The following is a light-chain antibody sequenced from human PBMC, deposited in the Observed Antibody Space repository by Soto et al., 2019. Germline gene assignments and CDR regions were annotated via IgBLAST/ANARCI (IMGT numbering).Light chain of an antibody. J-gene: IGLJ1*01. CDR3: AAWDDSLNGLV. V-gene: IGLV1-44*01. CDR1: SSNIGSNT. CDR2: NNN. Sequence: QSVITQPPSASVTPGQRVTISCSGSSSNIGSNTVNWYQQLPGTAPKLLIYNNNQRPSGVPDRFSGSKSGTSASLAISGLQSEDEADYYCAAWDDSLNGLVFGTGTKLTVL.